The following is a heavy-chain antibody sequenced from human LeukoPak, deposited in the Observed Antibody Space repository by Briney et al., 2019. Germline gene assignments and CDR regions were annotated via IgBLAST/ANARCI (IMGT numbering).Heavy chain of an antibody. CDR1: GFTFSSYA. J-gene: IGHJ4*02. Sequence: GGSLRLSCAASGFTFSSYAMSWVRKAPGKGLEWFSAISGSGGSTYYADSVKGRFTISRDNSKNTLYLQMNSLRAEDTAVYYCAKDQAATTYYFDYWGQGTLVTVSS. CDR2: ISGSGGST. V-gene: IGHV3-23*01. CDR3: AKDQAATTYYFDY. D-gene: IGHD2-15*01.